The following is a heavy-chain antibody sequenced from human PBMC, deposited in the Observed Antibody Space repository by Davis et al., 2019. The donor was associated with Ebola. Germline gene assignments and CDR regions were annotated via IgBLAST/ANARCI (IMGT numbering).Heavy chain of an antibody. J-gene: IGHJ4*02. Sequence: PGGSLRLSCSTSGFTFSNYAMSWVRQAPGKGLEWVSAISGGGDSTYYADSVRGRVIISRDNSNNALYLQMNSLGAADTAVYYCAKKPSFAWLSGYFDSWGQGTLVTVSS. CDR2: ISGGGDST. CDR1: GFTFSNYA. CDR3: AKKPSFAWLSGYFDS. D-gene: IGHD3-9*01. V-gene: IGHV3-23*01.